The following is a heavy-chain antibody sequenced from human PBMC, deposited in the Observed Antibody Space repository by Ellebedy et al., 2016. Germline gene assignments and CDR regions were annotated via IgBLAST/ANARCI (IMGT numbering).Heavy chain of an antibody. CDR1: GYTFTSYG. CDR2: ISAYNGNT. V-gene: IGHV1-18*01. CDR3: ARDYGSDRYYYYGMDV. J-gene: IGHJ6*02. Sequence: ASVKVSCXASGYTFTSYGISWVRQAPGQGLEWMGWISAYNGNTNYAQKLQGRVTMTTDTSTSTAYMELRSLRSDDTAVYYCARDYGSDRYYYYGMDVWGQGTTVTVSS. D-gene: IGHD1-14*01.